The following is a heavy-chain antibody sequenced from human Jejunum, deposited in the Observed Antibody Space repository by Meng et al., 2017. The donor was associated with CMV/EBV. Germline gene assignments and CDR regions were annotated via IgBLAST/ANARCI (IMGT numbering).Heavy chain of an antibody. J-gene: IGHJ3*01. CDR1: FSLSLSA. CDR2: ILVSYAPL. V-gene: IGHV3-48*03. D-gene: IGHD3-10*01. CDR3: AREWGYYNSGDAFDL. Sequence: FSLSLSAITFVRSTPVTGLAFVSYILVSYAPLYYSDSVHGRFTLSRDDAKNSLYLHMNGLRAEDTAVYYCAREWGYYNSGDAFDLWGQGTMVTVSS.